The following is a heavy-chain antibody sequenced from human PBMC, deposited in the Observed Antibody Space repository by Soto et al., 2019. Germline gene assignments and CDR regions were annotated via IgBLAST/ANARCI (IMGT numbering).Heavy chain of an antibody. V-gene: IGHV3-23*01. J-gene: IGHJ1*01. CDR3: AKGGIRGIHMDK. Sequence: HPGGSLRLSCAASGFTLSSYPMSWVRQAPGKGLQWVASVSVDPANTYYADSVKGRFTISRDNSRKAVYLQLINVTAEDTAVYYCAKGGIRGIHMDKWGQGTLVTVSS. CDR2: VSVDPANT. CDR1: GFTLSSYP.